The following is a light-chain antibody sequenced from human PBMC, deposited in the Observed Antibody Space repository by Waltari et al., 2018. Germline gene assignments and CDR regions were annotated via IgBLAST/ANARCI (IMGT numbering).Light chain of an antibody. CDR2: AAS. CDR3: QQLNSYPIT. Sequence: IQLTQSPSSLSASVGDRVTITCRASKGISSNLAWYQQKPGKAPKLLISAASTLQSGVPLRFSGSGSGTEFTLTISSLQPEDFATYYCQQLNSYPITFGQGTRLEIK. J-gene: IGKJ5*01. V-gene: IGKV1-9*01. CDR1: KGISSN.